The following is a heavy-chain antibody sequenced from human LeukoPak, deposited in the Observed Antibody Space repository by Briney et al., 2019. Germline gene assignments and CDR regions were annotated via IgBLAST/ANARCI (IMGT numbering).Heavy chain of an antibody. J-gene: IGHJ4*02. CDR2: IYSGGST. Sequence: PGGSLRLPCAASGFTVSSNYMSWVRQAPGKRLEWVSVIYSGGSTYYADSVKGRFTISRDNSKNTLYLQMNSLRAEDTAVYYCARVSSSWYGSWYFDYWGQGTLVTVSS. CDR1: GFTVSSNY. V-gene: IGHV3-66*01. D-gene: IGHD6-13*01. CDR3: ARVSSSWYGSWYFDY.